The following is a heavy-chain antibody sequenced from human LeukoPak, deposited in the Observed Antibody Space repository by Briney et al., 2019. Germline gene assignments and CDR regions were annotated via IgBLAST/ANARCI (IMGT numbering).Heavy chain of an antibody. CDR3: VRDKLTGASRLDY. CDR1: GFTFSNYW. V-gene: IGHV3-7*03. CDR2: IKQDGSEI. D-gene: IGHD7-27*01. J-gene: IGHJ4*02. Sequence: GGSLRLSCAASGFTFSNYWMSWVRQAPGKELEWVANIKQDGSEIYYVDSVKGRFTISRDNAKNSLYLQMNSLRAEDTVVYYCVRDKLTGASRLDYWGQGTLLTVSS.